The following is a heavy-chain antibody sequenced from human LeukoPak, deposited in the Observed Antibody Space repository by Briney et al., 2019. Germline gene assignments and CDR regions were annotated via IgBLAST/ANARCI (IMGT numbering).Heavy chain of an antibody. V-gene: IGHV4-59*01. Sequence: PSETLSLTCTASGGSISSFYWSWVRQTPGEALECIGYTYSSGSTNYNPSLKSRVIMTVDTSTNRSSLQLNYATAADPAAHYCSRVSKDSTWPGGYFDLWGRGTLVTVSS. CDR3: SRVSKDSTWPGGYFDL. J-gene: IGHJ2*01. CDR1: GGSISSFY. CDR2: TYSSGST. D-gene: IGHD2-15*01.